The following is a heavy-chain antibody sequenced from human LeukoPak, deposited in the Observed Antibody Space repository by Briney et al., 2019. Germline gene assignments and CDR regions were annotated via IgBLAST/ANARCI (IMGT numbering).Heavy chain of an antibody. J-gene: IGHJ5*02. Sequence: ASVKVSCKASGYTFTGYYMHWVRRAPGQGLEWMGWINPNSGGTNYAQKFQGRVTMTRDTSISTAYMELSRLRSDDTAVYYCARVPTVQNWFDPWGQGTLVTVSS. CDR1: GYTFTGYY. V-gene: IGHV1-2*02. CDR2: INPNSGGT. D-gene: IGHD4-17*01. CDR3: ARVPTVQNWFDP.